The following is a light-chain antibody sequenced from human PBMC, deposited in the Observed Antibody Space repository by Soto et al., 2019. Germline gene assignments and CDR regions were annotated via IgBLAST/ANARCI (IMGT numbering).Light chain of an antibody. CDR2: YKSDSDK. V-gene: IGLV5-45*03. Sequence: QLVLTQPSSLSASPGASASLTCTLRSGINVGTYRIYWYQQKPGSPPQYLLRYKSDSDKQQGSGVPSRFSGSKDASANAGILLISGLQSGDEADYYCMIWHSSAYVFGTGTKVTVL. J-gene: IGLJ1*01. CDR3: MIWHSSAYV. CDR1: SGINVGTYR.